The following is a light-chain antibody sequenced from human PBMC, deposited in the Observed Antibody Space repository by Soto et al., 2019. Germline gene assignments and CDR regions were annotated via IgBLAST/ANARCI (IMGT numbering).Light chain of an antibody. CDR1: SNDVGGYTF. V-gene: IGLV2-11*01. CDR3: ASYAGSYTLV. CDR2: DVS. J-gene: IGLJ2*01. Sequence: QSALTPRRSVSGSPGQSVTISCTGTSNDVGGYTFVSWYQQHPGKVPKFFIYDVSRRPSGVPDRFSGSKSGNTASLTISGLQAEDEADYYCASYAGSYTLVFGGGTKLTVL.